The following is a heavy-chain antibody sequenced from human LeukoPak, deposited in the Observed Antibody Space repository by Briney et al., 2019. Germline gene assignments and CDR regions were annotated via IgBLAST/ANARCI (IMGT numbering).Heavy chain of an antibody. Sequence: PSETLSLTCTVSGGSISPYYWSWIRQPAGKGLEWIGRIYYTGTTDYNPSLKSRVSMSLDTSTKQFSLMLSSVTAADTAVYYCARGLTAAVDRALDYWGQGTLVTVSS. V-gene: IGHV4-4*07. D-gene: IGHD6-13*01. CDR3: ARGLTAAVDRALDY. J-gene: IGHJ4*02. CDR1: GGSISPYY. CDR2: IYYTGTT.